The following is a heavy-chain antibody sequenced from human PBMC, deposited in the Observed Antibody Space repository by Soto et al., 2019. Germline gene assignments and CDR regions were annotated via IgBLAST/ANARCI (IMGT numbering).Heavy chain of an antibody. V-gene: IGHV1-69*01. CDR3: ARGGSIAALYWYFDL. Sequence: QVQLVQSGAEVKKPGSSVKVSCKASGGNFTNDGISWVRQAPGQGLDWMGGIIPIFGTANYAHKFQGRITITADESTSTAYMELSSLRSEDTAGYYCARGGSIAALYWYFDLWGRGTLVTVSS. CDR1: GGNFTNDG. D-gene: IGHD6-6*01. CDR2: IIPIFGTA. J-gene: IGHJ2*01.